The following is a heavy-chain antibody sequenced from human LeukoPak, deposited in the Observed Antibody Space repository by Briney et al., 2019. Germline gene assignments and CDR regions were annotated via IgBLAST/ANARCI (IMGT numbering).Heavy chain of an antibody. CDR2: IYYSGST. Sequence: SETLSLTCTVSGGSISSYYWSWIRQPPGKGLEWLGYIYYSGSTNYNPSLKSRVTISVDTSKNQFSLKLSSVTAADTAVYYCARSSPPIVGFLYYFDYWGQGTLVTVSS. J-gene: IGHJ4*02. D-gene: IGHD1-26*01. V-gene: IGHV4-59*08. CDR1: GGSISSYY. CDR3: ARSSPPIVGFLYYFDY.